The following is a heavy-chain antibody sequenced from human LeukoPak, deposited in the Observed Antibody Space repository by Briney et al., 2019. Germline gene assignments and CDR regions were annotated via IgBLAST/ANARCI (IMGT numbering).Heavy chain of an antibody. CDR3: ARDHCTNGVCYWYYFDY. CDR1: GFTFSSYA. V-gene: IGHV3-30*04. Sequence: PGGSLRLSCAASGFTFSSYAMHWVRQAPGKGLEWVAVISYDGSNKYYADSVKGRFTISRDNSKNTLYLQMNSLRAEDTAVYYCARDHCTNGVCYWYYFDYWGQGTLVTVSS. D-gene: IGHD2-8*01. J-gene: IGHJ4*02. CDR2: ISYDGSNK.